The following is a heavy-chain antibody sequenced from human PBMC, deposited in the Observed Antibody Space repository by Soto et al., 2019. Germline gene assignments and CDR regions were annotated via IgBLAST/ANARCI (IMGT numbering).Heavy chain of an antibody. J-gene: IGHJ6*02. Sequence: SVKVSCKASGGTFSSYAISWVRQAPGQGLEWMGGIIPIFGTANYAQKFQGRVTITADESTSTAYMELSSLRSEDTAVYYCARDGWGSQEAYYYSTVWTSGAKGPRSPSP. CDR2: IIPIFGTA. D-gene: IGHD3-16*01. CDR1: GGTFSSYA. V-gene: IGHV1-69*13. CDR3: ARDGWGSQEAYYYSTVWTS.